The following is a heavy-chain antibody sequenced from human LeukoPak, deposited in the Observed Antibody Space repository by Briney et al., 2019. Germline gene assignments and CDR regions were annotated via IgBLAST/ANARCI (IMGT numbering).Heavy chain of an antibody. V-gene: IGHV3-7*01. D-gene: IGHD3-22*01. CDR1: GFTFSSYA. CDR3: ARVDSAEKRDFDY. J-gene: IGHJ4*02. Sequence: GGSLRLSCAASGFTFSSYAMHWVRQAPGKGLEWVANIKEGGSEKYYVDSVKGRFTISRDNAKNSAFLQMNSLRAEDTAVYYCARVDSAEKRDFDYWGQGTLVTVSS. CDR2: IKEGGSEK.